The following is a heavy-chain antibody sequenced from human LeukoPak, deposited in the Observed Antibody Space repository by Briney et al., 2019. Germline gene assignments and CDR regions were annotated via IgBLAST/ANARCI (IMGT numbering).Heavy chain of an antibody. V-gene: IGHV4-39*01. Sequence: SETLSLTCTVSGGSISGSSYYWGWIRQPPGKGLEWIGSIYYSGSTYYNPSLKSRVTISVDTSKNQFSLKLNSVTATDTAVYYCAKSGDYLWDYWGQGTLVTVSS. CDR3: AKSGDYLWDY. CDR1: GGSISGSSYY. J-gene: IGHJ4*02. D-gene: IGHD3-16*01. CDR2: IYYSGST.